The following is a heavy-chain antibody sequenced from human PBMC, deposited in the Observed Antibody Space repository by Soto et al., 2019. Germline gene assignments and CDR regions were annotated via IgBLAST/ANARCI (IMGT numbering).Heavy chain of an antibody. CDR3: ARGGITAVRNYYFDH. D-gene: IGHD1-20*01. V-gene: IGHV4-31*03. CDR1: GAPISSGGFY. J-gene: IGHJ4*02. Sequence: QVRLQESGPGLVRPSQTLSLTCNVSGAPISSGGFYWSWIRQHPGKGPEWIGYIYNSGTTFYHPSLGSRVTMSLDAAKNHCSLELRSVTVADTAVYYCARGGITAVRNYYFDHWGQGTLVTVSS. CDR2: IYNSGTT.